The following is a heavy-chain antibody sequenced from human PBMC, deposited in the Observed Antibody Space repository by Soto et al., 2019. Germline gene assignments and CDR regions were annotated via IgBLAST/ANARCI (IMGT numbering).Heavy chain of an antibody. D-gene: IGHD6-19*01. CDR2: IYSSGSA. V-gene: IGHV4-61*08. Sequence: SETLSLTCTVSGDSVSSGGYYWSWIRQPPGKGLEWIGYIYSSGSANYNPSLKSRVTISRDTSKNQISLKVASVTAADTAGYYCARGSSSVSMDAWGQRTTVTVSS. J-gene: IGHJ6*02. CDR1: GDSVSSGGYY. CDR3: ARGSSSVSMDA.